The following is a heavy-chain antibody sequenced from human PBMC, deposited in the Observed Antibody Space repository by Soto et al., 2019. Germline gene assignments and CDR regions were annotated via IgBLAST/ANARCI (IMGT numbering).Heavy chain of an antibody. CDR1: GDSISSYY. CDR3: ARANWNYGPFDP. V-gene: IGHV4-59*01. Sequence: VQLQESGPGLVKPSETLSLTCSVSGDSISSYYWSWIRQPPGKGLEWIGYFFSSGSTNYNPSLKSRVTISLDTSKNQFSLKLNSVTAADTAIYYCARANWNYGPFDPWGQGTLVTVSS. J-gene: IGHJ5*02. CDR2: FFSSGST. D-gene: IGHD1-7*01.